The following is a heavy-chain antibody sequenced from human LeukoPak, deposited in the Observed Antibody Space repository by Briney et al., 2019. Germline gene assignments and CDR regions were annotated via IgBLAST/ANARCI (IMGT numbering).Heavy chain of an antibody. J-gene: IGHJ4*02. CDR1: GYTFTSYD. CDR3: ARPKNSWYSSTRLFDY. D-gene: IGHD6-13*01. Sequence: ASVTVSCKGSGYTFTSYDINWVRQATGQGLEWMGWMSPNSGNTGYAQKFQGRVTMTRNTSISTAYMELSSLRSEDTAIYYCARPKNSWYSSTRLFDYCGQGTLVTVSS. V-gene: IGHV1-8*01. CDR2: MSPNSGNT.